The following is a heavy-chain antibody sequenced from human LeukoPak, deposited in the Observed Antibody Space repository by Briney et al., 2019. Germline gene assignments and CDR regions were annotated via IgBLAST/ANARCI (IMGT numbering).Heavy chain of an antibody. V-gene: IGHV4-59*01. Sequence: SETLSLTCTVSGGSISSYYWSWIRQPPGKGLEWIGYIYYSGSTNYNPSLKSRVTISVDTSKNQFSLKLSSVTAADTAVYYCARAGRRNRSSTSCYDGGDNWFDPWGQGTLVTVSS. CDR1: GGSISSYY. CDR3: ARAGRRNRSSTSCYDGGDNWFDP. J-gene: IGHJ5*02. D-gene: IGHD2-2*01. CDR2: IYYSGST.